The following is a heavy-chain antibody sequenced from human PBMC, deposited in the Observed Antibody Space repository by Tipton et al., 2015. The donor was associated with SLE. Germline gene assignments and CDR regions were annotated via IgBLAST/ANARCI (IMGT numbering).Heavy chain of an antibody. V-gene: IGHV3-23*03. CDR2: IYSGDARP. CDR1: GFTFSSYA. Sequence: SLRLSCAASGFTFSSYAMSWVRQAPGKGLEIVAVIYSGDARPYYADSVQGRFTISRDNSKNTLYLQMNSLRAEDTAVYYCAKEFIGYSSGWYGDYYYGMDVWGQGTTVTVSS. CDR3: AKEFIGYSSGWYGDYYYGMDV. J-gene: IGHJ6*02. D-gene: IGHD6-19*01.